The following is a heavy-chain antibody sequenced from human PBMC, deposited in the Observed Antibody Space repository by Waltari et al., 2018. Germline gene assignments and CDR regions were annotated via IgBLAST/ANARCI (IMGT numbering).Heavy chain of an antibody. J-gene: IGHJ6*02. CDR3: ARGGCTGGVCYYYYYGMDV. CDR1: GYTFTGYY. D-gene: IGHD2-8*02. CDR2: INPNSGGT. Sequence: QVQLVQSGAEVKKPGASVKVSCKASGYTFTGYYMHWVRQAPGQGLEWMGRINPNSGGTNYAQKFQGRVTMTRDTSISTAYMELSRLRSDDTAVYYCARGGCTGGVCYYYYYGMDVWGQGTTVTVSS. V-gene: IGHV1-2*06.